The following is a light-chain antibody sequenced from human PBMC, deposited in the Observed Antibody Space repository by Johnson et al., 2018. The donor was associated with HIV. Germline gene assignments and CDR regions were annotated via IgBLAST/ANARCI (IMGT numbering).Light chain of an antibody. J-gene: IGLJ1*01. V-gene: IGLV1-51*01. Sequence: QSVLTQPPSMSAAPGQRVAISCSGSSSNIENNYVSWYQQFPGTAPKLLIYDHNKRPSGIPDRFSGSQSGTSATLAITGLQTGDEADYYCGTWDSSLSAYVFGTGTKVTVL. CDR2: DHN. CDR3: GTWDSSLSAYV. CDR1: SSNIENNY.